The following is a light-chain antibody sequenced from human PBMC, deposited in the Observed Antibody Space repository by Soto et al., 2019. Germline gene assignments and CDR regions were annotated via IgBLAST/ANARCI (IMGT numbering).Light chain of an antibody. CDR1: QSISSY. Sequence: DIQMTQPPTSLYASVGDRVTITCRASQSISSYLNWYQQKPGKAPKLLIYAASSLQSGVPSRFSGSGSGTDFTLTISSLQPEDFTTYYCQQSYFPRWTFGHGTKVDIK. J-gene: IGKJ1*01. V-gene: IGKV1-39*01. CDR3: QQSYFPRWT. CDR2: AAS.